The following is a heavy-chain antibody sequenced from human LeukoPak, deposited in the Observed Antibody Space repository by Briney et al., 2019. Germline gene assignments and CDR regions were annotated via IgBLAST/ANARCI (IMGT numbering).Heavy chain of an antibody. V-gene: IGHV4-39*01. D-gene: IGHD3-22*01. CDR3: ARRGYDSSGYYYAY. CDR1: GGSINSRSYY. J-gene: IGHJ4*02. CDR2: IYYSGST. Sequence: SETLSLTCTVSGGSINSRSYYWGWIRQPPGKGLEWIGSIYYSGSTYYNPSLKSRVTISVDTSKNQFSLKLSSVTAADTAVYYCARRGYDSSGYYYAYWGQGTLVTVSS.